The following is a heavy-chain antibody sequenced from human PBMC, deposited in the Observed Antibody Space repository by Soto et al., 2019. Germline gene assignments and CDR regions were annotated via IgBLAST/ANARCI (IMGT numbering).Heavy chain of an antibody. CDR3: ARDISTICGVVKAGGMDV. Sequence: GGSLRLSCAASGFTFSSYSMNWVRQAPGKGLEWVSSISSSSSYIYYADSVKGRFTISRDNAKNSLYLQMNSLRAEDTAVYYCARDISTICGVVKAGGMDVWGQGTTVIGSS. V-gene: IGHV3-21*01. CDR1: GFTFSSYS. CDR2: ISSSSSYI. J-gene: IGHJ6*02. D-gene: IGHD3-3*01.